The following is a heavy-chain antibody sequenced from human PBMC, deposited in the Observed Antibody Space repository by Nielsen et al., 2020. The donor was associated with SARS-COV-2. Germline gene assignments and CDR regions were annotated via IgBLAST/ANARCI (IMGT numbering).Heavy chain of an antibody. CDR1: GGTFSSYA. J-gene: IGHJ4*02. D-gene: IGHD3-3*01. CDR3: ARMGLSPYDFWSGHFFDY. Sequence: SVKVSCKASGGTFSSYAISWVRQAPGQGLEWMGRIIPILGIANYAQKFQGRVTITADESTSTAYMELSSLRSEDTAVYYCARMGLSPYDFWSGHFFDYWGQGTLVTVSS. V-gene: IGHV1-69*04. CDR2: IIPILGIA.